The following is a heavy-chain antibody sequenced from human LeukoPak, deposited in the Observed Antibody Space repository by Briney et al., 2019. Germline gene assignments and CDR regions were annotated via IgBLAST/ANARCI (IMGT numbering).Heavy chain of an antibody. J-gene: IGHJ3*02. CDR3: ARDGLAFDI. CDR2: INPSGGST. Sequence: GASVKVSCKASGYTFTSYYMHWVRQAPGQGLEWMGIINPSGGSTSYAQKFQGRVTMTRDMSTSTVYMKLSSLRSEDTGVYYCARDGLAFDIWGQGTMVTVSS. V-gene: IGHV1-46*01. CDR1: GYTFTSYY.